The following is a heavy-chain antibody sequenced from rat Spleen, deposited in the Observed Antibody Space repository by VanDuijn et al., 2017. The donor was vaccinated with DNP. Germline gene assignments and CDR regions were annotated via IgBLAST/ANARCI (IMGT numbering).Heavy chain of an antibody. D-gene: IGHD1-4*01. J-gene: IGHJ3*01. Sequence: EVQLVESGGGLVQPRRSMKLSCAASGFTFSNYFMAWVRQAPTKGLEWVASINSGGDTTYYRDSVKGRFTISRDDAKSSLYLQMNSLKSEDTATYYCARSRLPGYYPFACWGQGTLVTVSS. CDR3: ARSRLPGYYPFAC. CDR1: GFTFSNYF. CDR2: INSGGDTT. V-gene: IGHV5-25*01.